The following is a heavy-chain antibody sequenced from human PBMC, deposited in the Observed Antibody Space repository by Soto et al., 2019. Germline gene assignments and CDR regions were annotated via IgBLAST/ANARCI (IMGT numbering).Heavy chain of an antibody. J-gene: IGHJ4*02. Sequence: PSETLSLTCAVYGGSFSGYYWSWIRQPPGKGLEWIGEINHSGSTNYNPSLKSRVTISVDTSKNQFSLKLSSVTAADTAVYYCARGVDKTSDYWGQGTLVTVSS. CDR3: ARGVDKTSDY. CDR1: GGSFSGYY. V-gene: IGHV4-34*01. CDR2: INHSGST.